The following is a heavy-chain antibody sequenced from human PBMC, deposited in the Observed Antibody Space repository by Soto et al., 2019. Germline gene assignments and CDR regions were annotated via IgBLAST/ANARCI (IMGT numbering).Heavy chain of an antibody. J-gene: IGHJ5*01. CDR1: RFTFSDFA. V-gene: IGHV3-23*01. Sequence: DVQLLESGGGLVQPGGSLTLSCAASRFTFSDFAMSWVRQAPGKGLEWVSSIGGGSTDTYYADSVKGRFTISRDNSKNTLYLQMDSLRDEDTAVYYCAKDAVPYNGKWDWFDSWGQGTLVIVSS. CDR2: IGGGSTDT. CDR3: AKDAVPYNGKWDWFDS. D-gene: IGHD1-20*01.